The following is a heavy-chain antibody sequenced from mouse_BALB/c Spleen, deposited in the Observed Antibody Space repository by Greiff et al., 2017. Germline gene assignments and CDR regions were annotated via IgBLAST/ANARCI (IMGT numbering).Heavy chain of an antibody. V-gene: IGHV1S81*02. CDR3: TKGYYSYAMDY. J-gene: IGHJ4*01. CDR1: GYTFTSYY. D-gene: IGHD1-1*01. Sequence: QVQLQQSGAELVKPGASVTLSCKASGYTFTSYYMYWVKQRPGQGLEWIGEINPSNGGTNFNEKFKSKATLTVDKSSSTAYMQLSILTSEDSAVYYCTKGYYSYAMDYWGQGTSVTVSS. CDR2: INPSNGGT.